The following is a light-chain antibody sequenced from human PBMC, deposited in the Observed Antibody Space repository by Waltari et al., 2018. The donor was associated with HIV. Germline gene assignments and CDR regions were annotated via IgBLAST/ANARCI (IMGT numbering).Light chain of an antibody. CDR3: AAWDDSLRGVV. V-gene: IGLV1-47*01. CDR2: RKN. Sequence: QSVLTQPPSASGTPGQRVTISCSGSSSNIGSHYVYWYQQLPGRAPKLLIDRKNQRPSGVPDLFSGSKSGTSASLAISVLRSDDEADYYCAAWDDSLRGVVFGGGAKLTVL. J-gene: IGLJ2*01. CDR1: SSNIGSHY.